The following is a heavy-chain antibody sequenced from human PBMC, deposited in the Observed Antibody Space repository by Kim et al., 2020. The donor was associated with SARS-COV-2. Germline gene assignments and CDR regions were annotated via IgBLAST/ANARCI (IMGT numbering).Heavy chain of an antibody. V-gene: IGHV3-33*06. CDR2: IWYDGSNK. D-gene: IGHD3-3*01. Sequence: GGSLRLSCAASGFTFSGYGMHWVRQAPGKGLEWVAVIWYDGSNKYYADSVKGRFTISRDNSKSTLYLQMNSLRAEDTAVYYCAKMSGFDYWGQGTLVTVS. CDR1: GFTFSGYG. CDR3: AKMSGFDY. J-gene: IGHJ4*02.